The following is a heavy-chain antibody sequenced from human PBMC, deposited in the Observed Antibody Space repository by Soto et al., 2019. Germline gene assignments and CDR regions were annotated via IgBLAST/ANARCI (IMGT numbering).Heavy chain of an antibody. CDR1: GGSISSGGYY. V-gene: IGHV4-31*03. Sequence: QVQLQESGPGLVKPSQTLSLTCTVSGGSISSGGYYWSWIRQHPGKGLEWIGYIYYSGSTYYNPSLKRRVTISVDTSKNQFSVKLSSVTAADTAVYYCARGRSSTSPSPIGYWGQGSLVTVSS. CDR3: ARGRSSTSPSPIGY. CDR2: IYYSGST. D-gene: IGHD2-2*01. J-gene: IGHJ4*02.